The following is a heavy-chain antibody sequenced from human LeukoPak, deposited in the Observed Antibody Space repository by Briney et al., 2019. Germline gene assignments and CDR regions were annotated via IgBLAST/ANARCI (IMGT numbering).Heavy chain of an antibody. CDR1: GGSISSGDYS. J-gene: IGHJ4*02. CDR3: ARTQTDYTLDY. Sequence: PSQTLSLTCTVSGGSISSGDYSWSWIRQPPGKGLEWIGNIYYIGRTYYNPSLKSRVTISVDRSKNQFSLRLSSVTAADTAVYYCARTQTDYTLDYWGQGTLVTVSS. V-gene: IGHV4-30-4*08. D-gene: IGHD4-11*01. CDR2: IYYIGRT.